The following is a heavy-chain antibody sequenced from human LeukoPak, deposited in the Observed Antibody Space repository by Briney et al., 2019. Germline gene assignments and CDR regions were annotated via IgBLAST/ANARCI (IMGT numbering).Heavy chain of an antibody. J-gene: IGHJ4*02. CDR3: ARDYYDSSGYYSDY. CDR2: IYYSGST. V-gene: IGHV4-59*11. CDR1: GGSISSHY. D-gene: IGHD3-22*01. Sequence: SETLSLTCTVSGGSISSHYWSWIRQPPGKGLEWIGYIYYSGSTNYNPSLKSRVTISVDKSKNQFSLKLSSVTAADTAVYYCARDYYDSSGYYSDYWGQGTLVTVSS.